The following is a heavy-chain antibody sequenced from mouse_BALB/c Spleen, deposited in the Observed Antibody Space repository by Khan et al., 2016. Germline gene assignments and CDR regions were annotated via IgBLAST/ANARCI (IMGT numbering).Heavy chain of an antibody. CDR1: GYSFTDYN. J-gene: IGHJ3*01. CDR2: IDPYNGGT. CDR3: ARYDYEVTWFAY. Sequence: VQLQQPGPELVKPGASVQVSCKASGYSFTDYNIYWVKQSHGKSLEWIGYIDPYNGGTSYNQKFKGKATLTVDKSSSTAFMHLNSLTSEDSVDYYCARYDYEVTWFAYWGQGTLVTVSA. D-gene: IGHD2-4*01. V-gene: IGHV1S135*01.